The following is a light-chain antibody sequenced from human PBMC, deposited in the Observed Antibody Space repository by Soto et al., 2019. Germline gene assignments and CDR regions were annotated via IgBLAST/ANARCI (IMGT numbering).Light chain of an antibody. Sequence: QSALTQHPSASGSPGQSVTISCTGTSSDVGGYNYVSWYQQHPGKAPKLMIYEVSKRPSGVPDRFSGSKSGNTASLTVSGLQAEDEADYYCSSYAGSTPYVFGAGTKVTVL. CDR1: SSDVGGYNY. V-gene: IGLV2-8*01. CDR3: SSYAGSTPYV. J-gene: IGLJ1*01. CDR2: EVS.